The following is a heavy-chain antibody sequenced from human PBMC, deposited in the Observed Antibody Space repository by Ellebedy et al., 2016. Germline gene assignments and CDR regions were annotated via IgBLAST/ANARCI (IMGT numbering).Heavy chain of an antibody. J-gene: IGHJ2*01. V-gene: IGHV3-30-3*01. CDR3: ARGEYVDL. Sequence: GESLKISCAASGFTFSSYAMHWVRQAPGKGLEWVAVISYDGSNKYYADSVKGRFTISRDNSKNTLYLQMNSLRAEDTAVYYCARGEYVDLWGRGTLVTVSS. CDR1: GFTFSSYA. D-gene: IGHD6-6*01. CDR2: ISYDGSNK.